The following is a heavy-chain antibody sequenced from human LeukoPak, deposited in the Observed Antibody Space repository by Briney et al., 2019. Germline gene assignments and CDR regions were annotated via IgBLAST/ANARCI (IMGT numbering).Heavy chain of an antibody. V-gene: IGHV3-7*01. Sequence: GGSLRLSCVASGFTFGKYWMSWVRQAPGKGLEWVANIKLDGSEKNYVDSVKGRFTISRDNSKNTLYLQMNSLRAEDTAVYYCASVAAAGTLAFDYWGQGTLVTVSS. CDR3: ASVAAAGTLAFDY. CDR1: GFTFGKYW. CDR2: IKLDGSEK. J-gene: IGHJ4*02. D-gene: IGHD6-13*01.